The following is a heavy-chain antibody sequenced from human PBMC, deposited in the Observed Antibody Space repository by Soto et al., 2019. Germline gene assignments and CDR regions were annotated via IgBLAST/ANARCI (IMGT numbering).Heavy chain of an antibody. J-gene: IGHJ4*02. CDR1: GDSVTSHY. Sequence: SETLSLTCSFSGDSVTSHYLTWIRQSPEKGLEWIGYMHYSGSTHYNPSLKSRVTISVDTAKNQFPLKLSSVTAADTAVYYCARVRRRGYSGYDFFDYWGQGTLVTVSS. D-gene: IGHD5-12*01. CDR2: MHYSGST. V-gene: IGHV4-59*02. CDR3: ARVRRRGYSGYDFFDY.